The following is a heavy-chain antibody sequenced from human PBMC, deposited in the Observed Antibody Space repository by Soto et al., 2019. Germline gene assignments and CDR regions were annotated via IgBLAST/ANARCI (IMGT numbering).Heavy chain of an antibody. CDR2: IDPSDSYT. CDR1: GYSFTSYW. D-gene: IGHD1-7*01. CDR3: ARHGTLVTRYSLHSHY. J-gene: IGHJ4*02. V-gene: IGHV5-10-1*01. Sequence: VESLKISCKGSGYSFTSYWISWLRQMPWKGLEWMGRIDPSDSYTNYSPSFQGHVTISADKSISTAYLQWSSLKASDTAMYYCARHGTLVTRYSLHSHYWGQGTLVTVSS.